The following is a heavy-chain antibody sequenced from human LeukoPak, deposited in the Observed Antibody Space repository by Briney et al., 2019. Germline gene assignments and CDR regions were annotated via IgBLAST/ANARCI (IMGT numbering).Heavy chain of an antibody. CDR3: ASREYSYGGGYQPLLYEPTFDY. D-gene: IGHD5-18*01. Sequence: SVKVSCKASGGTFSSYAISWVRQAPGQGLEWMGRIIPILGIANYAQKFQGRATITADKSTSTAYMELSSLRSEDTAVYYCASREYSYGGGYQPLLYEPTFDYWGQGTLVTVSS. V-gene: IGHV1-69*04. J-gene: IGHJ4*02. CDR2: IIPILGIA. CDR1: GGTFSSYA.